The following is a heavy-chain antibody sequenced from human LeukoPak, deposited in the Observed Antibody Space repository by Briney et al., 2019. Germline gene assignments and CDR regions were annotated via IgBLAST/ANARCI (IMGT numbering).Heavy chain of an antibody. Sequence: ASVKVSCKASGYTFTGYYMHWVRQAPGQGLEWMGWINPNSGGTNYAQKFQGWVTMTRDTSISTAYMELSRLRSDDTAVYYCARKPIVSSSWYYFDYWGQGTLVTVSS. D-gene: IGHD6-13*01. CDR1: GYTFTGYY. V-gene: IGHV1-2*04. CDR2: INPNSGGT. J-gene: IGHJ4*02. CDR3: ARKPIVSSSWYYFDY.